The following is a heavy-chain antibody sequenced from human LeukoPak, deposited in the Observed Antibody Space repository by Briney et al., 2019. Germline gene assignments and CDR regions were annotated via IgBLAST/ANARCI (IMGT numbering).Heavy chain of an antibody. Sequence: RPSETLSLTCTVSSGSITSYYWSWIRQPPGKGLEYIGHIYYTGTTDYNPSLKSRVTMSVDTSKSQFSLRLISVTASDTAVYFCARVGAAYQDSNYWGQGTLVTVSS. CDR3: ARVGAAYQDSNY. CDR1: SGSITSYY. V-gene: IGHV4-59*01. D-gene: IGHD1-26*01. CDR2: IYYTGTT. J-gene: IGHJ4*02.